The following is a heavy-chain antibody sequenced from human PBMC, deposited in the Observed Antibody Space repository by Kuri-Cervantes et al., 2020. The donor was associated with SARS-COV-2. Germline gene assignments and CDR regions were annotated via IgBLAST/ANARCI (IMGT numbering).Heavy chain of an antibody. D-gene: IGHD3-22*01. V-gene: IGHV1-2*04. CDR2: INHNSGGT. CDR1: GYTFTGYY. CDR3: ARSNSFRRLVVISQGGAFDI. J-gene: IGHJ3*02. Sequence: SSVKFSCKASGYTFTGYYMHWVRQAPGQGLKWMGWINHNSGGTNYAQKFQGWVTMTRDTSISTVYMELSRRRSDDTAVYYCARSNSFRRLVVISQGGAFDIWGQGTMVTVSS.